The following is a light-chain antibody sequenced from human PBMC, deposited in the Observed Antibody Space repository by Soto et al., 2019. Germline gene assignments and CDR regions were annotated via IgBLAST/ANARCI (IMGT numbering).Light chain of an antibody. CDR1: QDINNY. V-gene: IGKV1-33*01. J-gene: IGKJ5*01. CDR2: DAT. Sequence: DIQMTQSPSSLSASVGYRVAITLQVSQDINNYLNWYQQKPGKAPKLLIFDATNLETGVPSRFSGSGSRTHYSLTIISLQPQDFATYYCHQYDSLPPTFGQGTRLEI. CDR3: HQYDSLPPT.